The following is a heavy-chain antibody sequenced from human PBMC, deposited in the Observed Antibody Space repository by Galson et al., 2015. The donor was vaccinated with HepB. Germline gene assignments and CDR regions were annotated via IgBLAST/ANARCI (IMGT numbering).Heavy chain of an antibody. Sequence: SLRLSCAASGFTFEKYGMHWVRQAPGKGLEWVSGITWNSGRIDYADSVKGRFTISRDNAKNSLYLQMNSLRAEDTALYYCTKMWGVRTEPDYYYYGMDVWGQGTTVTVSS. D-gene: IGHD3-16*01. V-gene: IGHV3-9*01. CDR2: ITWNSGRI. J-gene: IGHJ6*02. CDR1: GFTFEKYG. CDR3: TKMWGVRTEPDYYYYGMDV.